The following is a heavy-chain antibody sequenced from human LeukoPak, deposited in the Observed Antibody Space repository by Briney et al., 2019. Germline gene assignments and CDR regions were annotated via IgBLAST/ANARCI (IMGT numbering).Heavy chain of an antibody. Sequence: SETLSLTCTVSGGSISNSYYYWGWIRRPPGKGLEWIGSLHYSGSTYYNPSLKSRVTISVDTSKNQFSLKLSSVTAADTAVYYCARHPNYYYYYMDVWGKGTTVTISS. CDR2: LHYSGST. V-gene: IGHV4-39*01. J-gene: IGHJ6*03. CDR3: ARHPNYYYYYMDV. CDR1: GGSISNSYYY.